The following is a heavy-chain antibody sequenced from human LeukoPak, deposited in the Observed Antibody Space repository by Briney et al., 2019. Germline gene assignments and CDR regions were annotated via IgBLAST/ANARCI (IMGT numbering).Heavy chain of an antibody. CDR2: IYPGESIYASENT. Sequence: SETLSLTCGVSGVSISAYYWSWIRQPAGKGLEWIGRIYPGESIYASENTNYNPSLKSRVSMSGDTSKNQVSLKLRSVTAADTAVYYCARDPTTVTTIFDSWGQGTLVTVSS. V-gene: IGHV4-4*07. D-gene: IGHD4-17*01. J-gene: IGHJ4*02. CDR3: ARDPTTVTTIFDS. CDR1: GVSISAYY.